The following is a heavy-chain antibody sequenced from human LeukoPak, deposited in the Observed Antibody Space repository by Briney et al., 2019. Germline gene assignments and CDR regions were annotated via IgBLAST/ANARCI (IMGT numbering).Heavy chain of an antibody. J-gene: IGHJ6*03. D-gene: IGHD6-13*01. CDR3: ARGRREYSSSWYRTNYYYYMDV. CDR2: IYYSEST. V-gene: IGHV4-39*07. CDR1: SGSIRSSSYY. Sequence: SETPSLTCTVSSGSIRSSSYYWGWIRQPPGKVLEWIGNIYYSESTYYNPSLKSRVTTSLDTSKNQFSLKLSSVTAADTDVYYCARGRREYSSSWYRTNYYYYMDVWGKGTTVTVSS.